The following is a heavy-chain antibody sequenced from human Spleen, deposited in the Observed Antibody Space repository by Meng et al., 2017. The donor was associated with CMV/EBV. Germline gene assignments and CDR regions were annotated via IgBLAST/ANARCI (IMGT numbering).Heavy chain of an antibody. Sequence: GESLKISCAASGFTFSSYWMHWVRQAPGKGLVWVSRINSDGSSTSYADSVKGRFTISRDNAKNTLYLQMNSLRAEDTAVYYCARDHDHASWYSSGPPVGWFDPWGQGTLVTVSS. CDR2: INSDGSST. J-gene: IGHJ5*02. D-gene: IGHD6-19*01. CDR3: ARDHDHASWYSSGPPVGWFDP. V-gene: IGHV3-74*01. CDR1: GFTFSSYW.